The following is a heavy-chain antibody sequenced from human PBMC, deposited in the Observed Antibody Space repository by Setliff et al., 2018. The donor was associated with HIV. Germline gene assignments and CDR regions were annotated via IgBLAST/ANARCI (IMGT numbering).Heavy chain of an antibody. CDR1: GFTFNTYG. Sequence: GGSLRLSCSASGFTFNTYGMSWVRQAPGKGLEWVSVISGSGSGTFYADSVKGRFTISRDNSKDTLYLQMNRLRVDDTAVYYCAKDGISGGSYPPYYFDYWGHGTLVTVSS. V-gene: IGHV3-23*01. D-gene: IGHD2-15*01. CDR3: AKDGISGGSYPPYYFDY. J-gene: IGHJ4*01. CDR2: ISGSGSGT.